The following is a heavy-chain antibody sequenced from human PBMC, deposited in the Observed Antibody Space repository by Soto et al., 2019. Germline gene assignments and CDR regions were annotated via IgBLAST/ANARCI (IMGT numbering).Heavy chain of an antibody. CDR1: GYTFTSYY. V-gene: IGHV1-46*03. CDR2: INPSGGST. Sequence: ASVKVSCKASGYTFTSYYMHWVRQAPGQGLEWMGIINPSGGSTSYAQKFQGRVTMTRDTSTSTVYMELSSLRSEDTAVYYCARDGRGDTIFGVVIPNPSYYYYYMDVWGKGTTVTVSS. D-gene: IGHD3-3*01. CDR3: ARDGRGDTIFGVVIPNPSYYYYYMDV. J-gene: IGHJ6*03.